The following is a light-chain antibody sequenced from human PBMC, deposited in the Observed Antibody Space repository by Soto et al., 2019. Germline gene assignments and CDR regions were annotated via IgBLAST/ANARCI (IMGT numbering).Light chain of an antibody. V-gene: IGKV1-5*03. CDR2: RAS. J-gene: IGKJ1*01. Sequence: DIQMTQSPSTLSASVGDRVTITCRASQSIGSSLAWYQQKPGKAPKLLIYRASTLEDGVPSRFSGSGSGAEFSLTISSLQPDDFATYYCQQYNSDSTFGQGTKVEIK. CDR1: QSIGSS. CDR3: QQYNSDST.